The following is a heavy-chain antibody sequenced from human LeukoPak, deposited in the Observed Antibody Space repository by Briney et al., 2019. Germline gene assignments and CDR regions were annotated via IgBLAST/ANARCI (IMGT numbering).Heavy chain of an antibody. J-gene: IGHJ4*02. Sequence: ETLSLTRTVSGGSISSYHWSWIRQPPGKGLEWIGYIYYSGSTNHNPSLQSRVTISVDTSKNQFSLKLSSVTAADTAVYYCARASGDYGTLDYWGRG. D-gene: IGHD4-17*01. V-gene: IGHV4-59*01. CDR1: GGSISSYH. CDR3: ARASGDYGTLDY. CDR2: IYYSGST.